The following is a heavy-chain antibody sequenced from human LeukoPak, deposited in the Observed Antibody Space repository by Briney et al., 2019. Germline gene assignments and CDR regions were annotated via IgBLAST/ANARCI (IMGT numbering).Heavy chain of an antibody. V-gene: IGHV3-15*01. Sequence: KPGGSLRLSCAASGFTFSNAWMSWVRQAPGKGLEWVGRIKSKTDGGTTDYAAPVKGRFTISRDDSKNTLYLQMNSLKTEDTAVYYCTTDRGGWYGGNWFDPWGQGTLVTVSS. CDR3: TTDRGGWYGGNWFDP. D-gene: IGHD6-19*01. CDR2: IKSKTDGGTT. CDR1: GFTFSNAW. J-gene: IGHJ5*02.